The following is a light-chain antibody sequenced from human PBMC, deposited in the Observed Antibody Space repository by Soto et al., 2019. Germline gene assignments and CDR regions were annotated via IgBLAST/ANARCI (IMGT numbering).Light chain of an antibody. CDR3: QQFNNWPLT. V-gene: IGKV3-15*01. Sequence: EVVMTQSPASLSVSPGERVTLSCRASQSIASNLAWYQQKPGQAPRLLIYGASARAAGIPDRFSGSWSGTDFTLTISSLQSEDFAVYYCQQFNNWPLTFGGGTKVEIK. CDR1: QSIASN. CDR2: GAS. J-gene: IGKJ4*01.